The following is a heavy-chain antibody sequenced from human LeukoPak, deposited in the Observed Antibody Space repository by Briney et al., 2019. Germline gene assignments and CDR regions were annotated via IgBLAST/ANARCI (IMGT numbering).Heavy chain of an antibody. V-gene: IGHV4-34*01. CDR3: ARWKWELLLFDY. J-gene: IGHJ4*02. D-gene: IGHD1-26*01. CDR1: GGSFSGYY. Sequence: SETLSLTCAVYGGSFSGYYWSWIRQPPGKGLEWIGEINHSGSTNYNPSLKSRVTISVDTSKNQFSLKLSSVTAADTAVYYCARWKWELLLFDYWGQGTLVTVSS. CDR2: INHSGST.